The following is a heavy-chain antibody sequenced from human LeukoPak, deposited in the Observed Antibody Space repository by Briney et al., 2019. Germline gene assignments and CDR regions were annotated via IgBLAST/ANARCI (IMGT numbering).Heavy chain of an antibody. V-gene: IGHV1-2*02. D-gene: IGHD1-26*01. Sequence: ASVKVSFTASGYTFTVYYMHWVRQAPGQGLGWMGWINPNSGGTNYAQKFQGRVTMTRDTSISTAYMELSRLRSDDTAVYYCARDRGVGATLNWFDPWGQGTLVTVSS. CDR3: ARDRGVGATLNWFDP. CDR1: GYTFTVYY. J-gene: IGHJ5*02. CDR2: INPNSGGT.